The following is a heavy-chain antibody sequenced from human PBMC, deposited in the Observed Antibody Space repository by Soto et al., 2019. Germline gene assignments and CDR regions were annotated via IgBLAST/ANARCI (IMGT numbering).Heavy chain of an antibody. CDR2: ISYDGSNK. Sequence: AGSLRLSCAASGFTFSSYGMHWVRQAPRKGLEWVAVISYDGSNKYYADSVKGRFTISRDNSKNTLYLQMNSLRAEDTAVYYCAKPRYYDSSGQFEDWGQGTLVTVAS. CDR3: AKPRYYDSSGQFED. V-gene: IGHV3-30*18. J-gene: IGHJ4*02. CDR1: GFTFSSYG. D-gene: IGHD3-22*01.